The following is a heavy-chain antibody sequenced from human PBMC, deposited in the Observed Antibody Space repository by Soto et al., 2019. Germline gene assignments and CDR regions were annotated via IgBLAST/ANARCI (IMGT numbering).Heavy chain of an antibody. Sequence: ASVKVSCKASGYTFTSYGISWVRQAPGQGLEWMGWISAYNGNTNYAQNLQGRVTMTTDTSTSTAYMELRSLRSNDTAVYYCARYCSSTSCYADAFDIWGQGTVVTVSS. J-gene: IGHJ3*02. CDR1: GYTFTSYG. CDR3: ARYCSSTSCYADAFDI. CDR2: ISAYNGNT. D-gene: IGHD2-2*01. V-gene: IGHV1-18*01.